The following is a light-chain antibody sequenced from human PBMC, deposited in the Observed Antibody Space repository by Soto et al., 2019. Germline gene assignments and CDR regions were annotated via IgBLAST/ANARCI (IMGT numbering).Light chain of an antibody. V-gene: IGKV3-20*01. Sequence: EIVLTQSPGTLSLSPGEGATLSCRASQSVTSSYLSWYQKKPGQAPRLLIDGASSRAIDIPHSISGSGSGTVFTLTISRLAPEVVALYYCQQYGSSPRTFGQGTKVEIK. CDR2: GAS. CDR3: QQYGSSPRT. CDR1: QSVTSSY. J-gene: IGKJ1*01.